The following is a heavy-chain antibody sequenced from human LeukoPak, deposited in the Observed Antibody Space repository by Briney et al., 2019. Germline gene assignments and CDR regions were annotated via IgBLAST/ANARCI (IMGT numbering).Heavy chain of an antibody. J-gene: IGHJ4*02. CDR2: IYYSGST. CDR1: GGSISSGGYY. V-gene: IGHV4-31*03. CDR3: ARSLLYSGSSFDD. Sequence: SETLSLTCTVSGGSISSGGYYWSWIRQHPGKGLEWIGYIYYSGSTYYNPSLKSRVTISVDTSKNQFSLKLSSVTAADTAVYYCARSLLYSGSSFDDWGQGTLVTVSS. D-gene: IGHD1-26*01.